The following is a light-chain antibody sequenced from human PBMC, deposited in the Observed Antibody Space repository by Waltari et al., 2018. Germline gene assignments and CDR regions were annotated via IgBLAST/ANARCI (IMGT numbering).Light chain of an antibody. J-gene: IGKJ5*01. CDR3: QQRSNWIT. CDR2: DAS. Sequence: EIVLTQSPATLSLSPGERATLSCRASQSVSSYLAWYQQKPGQAPRLLIYDASNSATGIPASFSGSGSGTDFTLTISSLEPEDFAVYYCQQRSNWITFGQGTRLEIK. CDR1: QSVSSY. V-gene: IGKV3-11*01.